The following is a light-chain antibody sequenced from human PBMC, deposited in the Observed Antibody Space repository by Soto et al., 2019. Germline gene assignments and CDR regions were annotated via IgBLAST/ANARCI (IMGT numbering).Light chain of an antibody. CDR1: SSDVGSYNY. CDR3: SSYTLDNPGG. CDR2: DVS. V-gene: IGLV2-14*03. Sequence: QSALTQPASVSGSPGQSITISCTGTSSDVGSYNYVSWYQQHPGQATILMISDVSNRHSGVSNRFSGSKSGNTASLSISGLQAEDEADSYCSSYTLDNPGGFGGGTKLTVL. J-gene: IGLJ2*01.